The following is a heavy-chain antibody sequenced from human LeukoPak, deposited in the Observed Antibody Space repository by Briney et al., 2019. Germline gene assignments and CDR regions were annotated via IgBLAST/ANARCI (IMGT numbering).Heavy chain of an antibody. J-gene: IGHJ5*02. D-gene: IGHD3-3*01. CDR3: ARGFWSGRPNWFDP. CDR1: GYTFTSYD. V-gene: IGHV1-8*03. Sequence: ASVKVSCKASGYTFTSYDINWVRQATGQGLEWMGWMNPNSGNTGSAQKFQGRVTLTRNTSISTAYMELSSLRSEDTAVYYCARGFWSGRPNWFDPWXXGTXVTVSS. CDR2: MNPNSGNT.